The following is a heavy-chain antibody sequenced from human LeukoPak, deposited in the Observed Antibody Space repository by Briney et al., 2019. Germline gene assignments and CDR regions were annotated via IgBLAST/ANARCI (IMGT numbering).Heavy chain of an antibody. Sequence: ASVTVSCKASGYTFTSYYMHWVRQAPGQGLEWMGIINPSGGSTSYAQKFQGRVTMTRDTSTSTVYMELSSLRSEDTAAYYCARDHRGSVLAAMGRSYYYYMDVWGKGTTVTISS. CDR1: GYTFTSYY. V-gene: IGHV1-46*01. CDR3: ARDHRGSVLAAMGRSYYYYMDV. J-gene: IGHJ6*03. CDR2: INPSGGST. D-gene: IGHD2-2*01.